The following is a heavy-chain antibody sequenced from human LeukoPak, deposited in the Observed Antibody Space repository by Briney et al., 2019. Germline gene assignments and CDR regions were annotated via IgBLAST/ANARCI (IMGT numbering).Heavy chain of an antibody. V-gene: IGHV3-7*01. CDR3: ARGTGIYYIY. J-gene: IGHJ4*02. CDR2: INPDGSEK. Sequence: GGTLRLSCAASGFTFNTYWMSWVRQAPGKGVEWVANINPDGSEKSYVGSVKGRLTLSRDNAKNSLFLHVNSLRAADTAVYYCARGTGIYYIYWGQGTLVTVSS. CDR1: GFTFNTYW. D-gene: IGHD1-26*01.